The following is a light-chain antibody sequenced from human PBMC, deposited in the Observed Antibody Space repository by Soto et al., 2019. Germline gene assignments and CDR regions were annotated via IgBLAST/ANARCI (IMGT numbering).Light chain of an antibody. CDR3: ATWDDSLNGVV. CDR1: SSNIGSNT. Sequence: QSVLTQPPSASGTPGQRITISCSGSSSNIGSNTVNWYQQLPGTAPRLLIYNSDQRPSGVPVRFSGSKSGTSASLAISGLQSEDEADYYCATWDDSLNGVVFGGGTKLTVL. J-gene: IGLJ2*01. V-gene: IGLV1-44*01. CDR2: NSD.